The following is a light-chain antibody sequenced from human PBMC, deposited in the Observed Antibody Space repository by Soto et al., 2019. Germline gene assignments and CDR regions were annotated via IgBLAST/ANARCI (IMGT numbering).Light chain of an antibody. CDR1: SGHSSYI. J-gene: IGLJ2*01. CDR3: ETWDSNTRV. CDR2: LEGSGSY. Sequence: QSVLTQSSSASASQGSSVKLTCTLSSGHSSYIIAWHQQQPGKAPRYLMKLEGSGSYNKGSGVPDRFSGSSSGADRYLTISNLQFEDEASYYCETWDSNTRVFGGGTKLPVL. V-gene: IGLV4-60*02.